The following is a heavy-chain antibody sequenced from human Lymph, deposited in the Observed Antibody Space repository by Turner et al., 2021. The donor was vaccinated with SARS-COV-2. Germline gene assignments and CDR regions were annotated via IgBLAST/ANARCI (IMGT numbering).Heavy chain of an antibody. V-gene: IGHV4-59*01. Sequence: QVQLQESGPRLVMPLETLSLTCTVFGGSMNSNYWSWIRQPPGKRLEWIGYIYYRGSTNYNPSLESRVTISVDTSRNQFSLNLTSVTAADTAIYYCARETVNNWVDPWGQGTLVTVSS. CDR3: ARETVNNWVDP. D-gene: IGHD2-21*02. CDR1: GGSMNSNY. J-gene: IGHJ5*02. CDR2: IYYRGST.